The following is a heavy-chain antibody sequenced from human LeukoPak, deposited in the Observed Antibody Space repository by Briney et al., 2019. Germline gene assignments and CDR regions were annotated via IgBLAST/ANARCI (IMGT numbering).Heavy chain of an antibody. CDR1: GFTFSSYS. CDR2: ISSSSSYI. CDR3: ARDRGGYYEIDY. Sequence: GGSLRLSCAASGFTFSSYSMNWVRQAPGKGLEWVSSISSSSSYIYYADSVKGRFTISRDNAKNSLYLQMNSLRADDTAVYYCARDRGGYYEIDYWGQGTLVTVSS. D-gene: IGHD3-10*01. V-gene: IGHV3-21*01. J-gene: IGHJ4*02.